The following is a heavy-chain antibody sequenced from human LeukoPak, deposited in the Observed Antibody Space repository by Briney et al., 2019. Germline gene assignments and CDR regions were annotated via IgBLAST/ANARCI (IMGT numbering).Heavy chain of an antibody. V-gene: IGHV3-53*01. D-gene: IGHD4/OR15-4a*01. Sequence: GGSLSLSCAPSGFTVNSNYMNWVRQAPGKGLEWVSVLYSDGRTYYARSVKGRFTISRDTSKNTLYLQVKSLRAEDTAVYYCASWCHLDYWGQGALVTVAS. CDR2: LYSDGRT. CDR1: GFTVNSNY. CDR3: ASWCHLDY. J-gene: IGHJ4*02.